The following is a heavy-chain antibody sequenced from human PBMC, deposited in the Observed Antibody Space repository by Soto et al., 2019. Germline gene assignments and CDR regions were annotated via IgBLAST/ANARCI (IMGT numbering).Heavy chain of an antibody. Sequence: PSETLSLTCTVSGGSISSGSYYCGWIRQPPGKGLEWIGSIYYSGSTYYTPSLKSRVTISVDPPKNHFSLQLRSVTAADTAVYYCARIGHYGAWSSYKNWFDPWGQGTLVTVPS. CDR3: ARIGHYGAWSSYKNWFDP. D-gene: IGHD3-10*01. CDR1: GGSISSGSYY. V-gene: IGHV4-39*02. CDR2: IYYSGST. J-gene: IGHJ5*02.